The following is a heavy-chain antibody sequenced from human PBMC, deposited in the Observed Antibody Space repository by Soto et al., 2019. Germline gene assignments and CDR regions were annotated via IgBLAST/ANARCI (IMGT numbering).Heavy chain of an antibody. CDR2: TYFRSKWYN. V-gene: IGHV6-1*01. J-gene: IGHJ5*02. Sequence: PSQTLSLTCAISGDSVSSNTASWNWIRQSPSRALEWLGRTYFRSKWYNDYAVSVKSRIIINPDTSNNQFSLQLNSVTPEDTAVYFCAKGENLGPKTGYAFDPWGQGIMVTVSS. CDR1: GDSVSSNTAS. CDR3: AKGENLGPKTGYAFDP. D-gene: IGHD5-12*01.